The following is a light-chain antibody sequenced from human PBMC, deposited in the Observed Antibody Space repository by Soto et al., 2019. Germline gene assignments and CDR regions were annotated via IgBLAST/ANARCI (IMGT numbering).Light chain of an antibody. CDR1: QSISSW. CDR2: KAS. CDR3: QQYKSYST. Sequence: DIQMTQSPSTLSASVGDRVIITCRASQSISSWLAWYQQKSGKAPKLLIYKASSLESGVPSRFSGSGSGTEFTLTISSLQPDDFAAYYCQQYKSYSTFGQGTKVDIK. J-gene: IGKJ1*01. V-gene: IGKV1-5*03.